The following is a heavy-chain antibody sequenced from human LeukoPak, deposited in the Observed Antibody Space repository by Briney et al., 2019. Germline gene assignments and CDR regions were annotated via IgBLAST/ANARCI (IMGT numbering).Heavy chain of an antibody. Sequence: SETLSLTCAVSGGSISSGGYSWSWIRQPPGKGLEWIGYIYHSGSTYYNPSLKSRVTISVDRSKNQFSLKLSAVTAADTAVYYCARDSPPDYYDSSGAFDIWGQGTMVTVSS. D-gene: IGHD3-22*01. CDR2: IYHSGST. CDR1: GGSISSGGYS. CDR3: ARDSPPDYYDSSGAFDI. J-gene: IGHJ3*02. V-gene: IGHV4-30-2*01.